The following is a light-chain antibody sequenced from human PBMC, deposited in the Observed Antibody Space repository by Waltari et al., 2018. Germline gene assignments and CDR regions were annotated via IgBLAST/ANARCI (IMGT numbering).Light chain of an antibody. Sequence: DIVMTQSPESLAVSLGERATINCKSSQNILYSDNNRNYLAWCQQKPGQPPKVLIYWASSRESGVSDRFSGSGSGTDFTLTINSLQAEDVAVYYCQQYYTSPPWTFGQGTKVEI. CDR3: QQYYTSPPWT. J-gene: IGKJ1*01. V-gene: IGKV4-1*01. CDR2: WAS. CDR1: QNILYSDNNRNY.